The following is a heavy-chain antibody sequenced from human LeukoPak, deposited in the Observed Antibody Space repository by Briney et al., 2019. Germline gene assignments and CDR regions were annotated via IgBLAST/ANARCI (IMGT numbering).Heavy chain of an antibody. D-gene: IGHD3-10*01. V-gene: IGHV3-21*04. CDR2: ISSSSSYI. CDR3: AKDIGIALRGATFEN. CDR1: GITFSSYS. Sequence: GSLRLSCAASGITFSSYSMNWVRQAPGKGLGWGSSISSSSSYIYYADSVKGRFTISRDNTKNSLYLQMSSLKTEDTALYYCAKDIGIALRGATFENWGQGTLVTVSS. J-gene: IGHJ4*02.